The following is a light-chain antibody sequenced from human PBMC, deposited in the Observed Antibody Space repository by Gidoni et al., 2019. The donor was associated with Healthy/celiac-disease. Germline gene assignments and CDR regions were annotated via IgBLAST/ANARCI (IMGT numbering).Light chain of an antibody. J-gene: IGKJ5*01. CDR2: DAS. CDR3: QQRSNWPPFT. V-gene: IGKV3-11*01. CDR1: QSVSSY. Sequence: EIELTQSPATLSLSPGERATLSCRASQSVSSYLAWYQQKPGQAPRLLIYDASNRATGIPARFSGSGSGTDFTLTISSLGPEDFAVYYCQQRSNWPPFTFGQXTRLEIK.